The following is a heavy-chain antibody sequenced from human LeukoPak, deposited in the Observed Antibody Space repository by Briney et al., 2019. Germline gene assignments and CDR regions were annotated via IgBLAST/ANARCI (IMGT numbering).Heavy chain of an antibody. Sequence: PSETLSLTCTVSGGSISSYYRSWIRQPPGKGLEWIGYIYYSGSTNYNPSLKSRVTISVDTSKNQFSLKLSSVTAADTAVYYCASFSSSWYLRYFQHWGQGTLVTVSS. CDR3: ASFSSSWYLRYFQH. V-gene: IGHV4-59*01. CDR2: IYYSGST. J-gene: IGHJ1*01. D-gene: IGHD6-13*01. CDR1: GGSISSYY.